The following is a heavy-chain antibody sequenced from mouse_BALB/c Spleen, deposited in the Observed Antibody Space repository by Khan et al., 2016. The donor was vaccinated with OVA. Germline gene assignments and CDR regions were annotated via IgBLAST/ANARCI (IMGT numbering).Heavy chain of an antibody. CDR1: GYSITSGYG. Sequence: EVQLVETGPGLVKPSQSLSLTCTVTGYSITSGYGWNWIRQFPGNKLEWIGYISYSGSTNYNPSLKSRISITRDTSKNQFFLQLNSVTTEDTATXYCARTARIRYWGQGTTLTGSS. J-gene: IGHJ2*01. D-gene: IGHD1-2*01. CDR2: ISYSGST. CDR3: ARTARIRY. V-gene: IGHV3-2*02.